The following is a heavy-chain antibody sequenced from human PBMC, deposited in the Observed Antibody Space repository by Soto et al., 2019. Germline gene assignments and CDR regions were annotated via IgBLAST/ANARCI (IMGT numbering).Heavy chain of an antibody. CDR3: ASKQQLVGYYFDY. D-gene: IGHD6-13*01. J-gene: IGHJ4*02. CDR1: GGTFSSYR. CDR2: IVPIYRTA. V-gene: IGHV1-69*13. Sequence: GASVKVSCKASGGTFSSYRINWVRQAPGQGLEWVGGIVPIYRTADYAQKFQGRVTITADESARTAYMELSSLRSEDTAVYYCASKQQLVGYYFDYWGQGTLVTVSS.